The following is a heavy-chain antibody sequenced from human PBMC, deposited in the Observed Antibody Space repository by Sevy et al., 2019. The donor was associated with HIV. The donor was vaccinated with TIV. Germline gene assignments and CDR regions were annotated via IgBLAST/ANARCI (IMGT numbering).Heavy chain of an antibody. CDR1: GFTFSSYS. V-gene: IGHV3-48*02. D-gene: IGHD3-10*01. CDR2: ISSSSSTI. CDR3: ARLDYYGSGKIDY. J-gene: IGHJ4*02. Sequence: GGSLRLSCAAYGFTFSSYSMNWVRQAPGKGLEWVSYISSSSSTIYYADSVKGRFTISRDNAKNSLYLQMNSLRDEDTAVYYCARLDYYGSGKIDYWGQGTLVTVSS.